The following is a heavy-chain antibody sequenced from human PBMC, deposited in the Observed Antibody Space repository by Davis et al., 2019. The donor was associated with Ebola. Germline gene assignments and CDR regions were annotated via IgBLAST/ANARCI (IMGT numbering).Heavy chain of an antibody. CDR2: ISQDGSVK. V-gene: IGHV3-30*03. Sequence: GESLKISCAASGLTFSNYGMHWVRQAPGEGLEWVALISQDGSVKYYADSLKGRFTISRDNSKNPLSLQMNSLTAEDTAVYYCARDRITGTWGFGYYMDVWGKGTTVTVSS. CDR3: ARDRITGTWGFGYYMDV. CDR1: GLTFSNYG. J-gene: IGHJ6*03. D-gene: IGHD1-7*01.